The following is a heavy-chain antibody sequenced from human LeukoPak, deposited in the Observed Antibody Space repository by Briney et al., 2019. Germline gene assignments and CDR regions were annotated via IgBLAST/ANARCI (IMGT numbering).Heavy chain of an antibody. J-gene: IGHJ4*02. CDR2: ISQSGST. Sequence: SETLSLTCTVSGGPISGSNHYWGWIRQPPGKGLECIGSISQSGSTYHNPSLKSRLTISVDTSKNQLSLKLNSVTAADTAVYYCARHSYGDYYFDYWGQGALVTVSS. CDR3: ARHSYGDYYFDY. V-gene: IGHV4-39*01. CDR1: GGPISGSNHY. D-gene: IGHD4-17*01.